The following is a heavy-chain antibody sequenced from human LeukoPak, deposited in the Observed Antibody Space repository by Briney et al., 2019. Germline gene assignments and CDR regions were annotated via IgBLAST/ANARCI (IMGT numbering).Heavy chain of an antibody. J-gene: IGHJ6*03. Sequence: SVKVSCKASGGTFSSYTISWVRQAPGQGLEWMGGIIPIFGTANYAQKFQGRVTITTDESTSTAYMELSSLRSEDTAVYYCARSGGKGYYYYMDVWGKGTTVTVSS. V-gene: IGHV1-69*05. CDR2: IIPIFGTA. D-gene: IGHD4-23*01. CDR3: ARSGGKGYYYYMDV. CDR1: GGTFSSYT.